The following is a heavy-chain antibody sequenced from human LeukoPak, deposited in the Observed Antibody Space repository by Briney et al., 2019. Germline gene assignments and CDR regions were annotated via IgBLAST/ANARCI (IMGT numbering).Heavy chain of an antibody. Sequence: GGSLRLSCAVSGFTFTDYAMNWFRQAPGKGLEWLSYISRSSDTIYYADSVKGRFTISRDNAKSSLFLQMNTLRAEDTAVYYCAREGAPWGQGTLVTVSS. J-gene: IGHJ4*02. D-gene: IGHD1-26*01. CDR1: GFTFTDYA. CDR3: AREGAP. CDR2: ISRSSDTI. V-gene: IGHV3-48*01.